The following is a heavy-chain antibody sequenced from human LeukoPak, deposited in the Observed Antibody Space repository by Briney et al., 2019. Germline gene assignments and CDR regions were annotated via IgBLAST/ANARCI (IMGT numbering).Heavy chain of an antibody. J-gene: IGHJ5*02. D-gene: IGHD4-17*01. CDR1: GFTVSSNY. V-gene: IGHV3-66*02. CDR3: ARGHGEHNWFDP. Sequence: GGSLRLSCAASGFTVSSNYMSWVRQAPGKGLEWVSVIYSGGSTYYADSVKGRFTISRDNSKNTLYLQMNSPRAEDTAVYYCARGHGEHNWFDPWGQGTLVTVSS. CDR2: IYSGGST.